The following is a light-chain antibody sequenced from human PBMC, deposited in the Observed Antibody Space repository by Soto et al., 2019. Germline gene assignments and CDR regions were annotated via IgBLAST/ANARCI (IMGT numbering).Light chain of an antibody. CDR1: SSDVGGYNY. Sequence: QSALTQPASVSGSPGQSITISCTGTSSDVGGYNYVSWYQQHPGKAPKLMIYYVSNRPSGVSNRFSGYKSGNTASLTISGLQAEDEADYYCSSYTSSSTVVFGGGTKLTVL. CDR3: SSYTSSSTVV. V-gene: IGLV2-14*01. CDR2: YVS. J-gene: IGLJ2*01.